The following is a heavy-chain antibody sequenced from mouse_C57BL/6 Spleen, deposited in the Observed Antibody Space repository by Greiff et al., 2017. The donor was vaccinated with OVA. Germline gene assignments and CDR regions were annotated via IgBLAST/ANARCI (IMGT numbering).Heavy chain of an antibody. CDR1: GYTFTSYW. J-gene: IGHJ2*01. D-gene: IGHD2-5*01. V-gene: IGHV1-64*01. CDR2: IHPNSGST. CDR3: ARSDSNYPYYFDD. Sequence: VQLQQPGAELVKPGASVKLSCKASGYTFTSYWMHWVKQRPGQGLEWIGMIHPNSGSTNYNEKFKSKATLTVDKSSSTAYMQLSSLTSEDSAVYYCARSDSNYPYYFDDWGQGTTLTVSS.